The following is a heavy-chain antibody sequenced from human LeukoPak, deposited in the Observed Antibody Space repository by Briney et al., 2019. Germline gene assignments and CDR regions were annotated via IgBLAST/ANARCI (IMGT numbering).Heavy chain of an antibody. CDR2: ISSSGSTI. D-gene: IGHD6-13*01. Sequence: PGGSLTLSCAASGFTFSDYYMSWIRHAPGKRLEWVSYISSSGSTIYYADSVKGRFTISRNNAKNSLYLQMNSLRAEDTAVYYCARETIKYSSKHIRYFDYWGQGTLVTVSS. J-gene: IGHJ4*02. CDR1: GFTFSDYY. V-gene: IGHV3-11*01. CDR3: ARETIKYSSKHIRYFDY.